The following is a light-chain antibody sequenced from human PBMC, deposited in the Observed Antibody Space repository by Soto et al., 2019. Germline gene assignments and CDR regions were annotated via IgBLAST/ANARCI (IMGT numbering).Light chain of an antibody. CDR3: QQTYSTPYT. CDR2: TSG. J-gene: IGKJ2*01. V-gene: IGKV1-39*01. CDR1: QRITTY. Sequence: IHMTQSPSSLSASVGDRVTISCRASQRITTYFNWYQQKPGEAPKLLISTSGTLQRGVPSRFSGSGSGTDFTLTITSLHRADFATSFCQQTYSTPYTFGQGTQLEIK.